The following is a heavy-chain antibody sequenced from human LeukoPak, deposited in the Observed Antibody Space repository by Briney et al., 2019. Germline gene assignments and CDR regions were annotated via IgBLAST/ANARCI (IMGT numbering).Heavy chain of an antibody. V-gene: IGHV3-74*01. CDR1: GFTFSSYW. CDR3: TNMYSLNY. J-gene: IGHJ4*02. Sequence: GGSLRLSCVGSGFTFSSYWMHWVRQTPGKGLVWVSRIKSDGISTNYADSVRGRFTVSRDNAKNTLYLQMNSLRAEDTAVYYCTNMYSLNYWGRGTLVTVSS. D-gene: IGHD6-13*01. CDR2: IKSDGIST.